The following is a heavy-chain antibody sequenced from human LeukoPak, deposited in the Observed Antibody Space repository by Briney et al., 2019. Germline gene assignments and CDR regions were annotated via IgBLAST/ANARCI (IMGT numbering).Heavy chain of an antibody. CDR1: GFTFSSYE. V-gene: IGHV3-48*03. J-gene: IGHJ4*02. CDR2: ISSSGSTI. Sequence: GGSLRLSCAASGFTFSSYEMNWVRRAPGKGLEWVSYISSSGSTIYYADSVKGRFTISRDNAKNSLYLQMNSLRVEDTAIYYCVKVAKFYYGSESNYFFEHWGQGTPVTASS. CDR3: VKVAKFYYGSESNYFFEH. D-gene: IGHD3-10*01.